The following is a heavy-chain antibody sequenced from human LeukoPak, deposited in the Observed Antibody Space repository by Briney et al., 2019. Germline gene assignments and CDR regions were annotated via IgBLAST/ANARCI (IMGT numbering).Heavy chain of an antibody. V-gene: IGHV4-34*01. CDR1: GGSFSGYY. J-gene: IGHJ5*02. D-gene: IGHD1-1*01. CDR2: INHSGST. Sequence: SDTLSLTCAVYGGSFSGYYLRWIRQPPGQGLEWIGEINHSGSTNYNPSLNSRVSISVDTSKNQFSLKLSSVTAADTAVYYCARGGELVSPYNWFDPWGQGTLVTVSS. CDR3: ARGGELVSPYNWFDP.